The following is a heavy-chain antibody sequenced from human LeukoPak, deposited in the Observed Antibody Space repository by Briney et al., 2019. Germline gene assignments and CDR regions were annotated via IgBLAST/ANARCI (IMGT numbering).Heavy chain of an antibody. J-gene: IGHJ4*02. Sequence: TGRSLRLSCAASGFTFSNYAMNSVRQAPRKGLELVSGIRGSDGSISYGDSVKGRFTISRDNSKNTLYLQMSSLRAEDTAIYYSAKDLDDYYDSSGSENYWGQGALVTVSS. CDR1: GFTFSNYA. D-gene: IGHD3-22*01. V-gene: IGHV3-23*01. CDR3: AKDLDDYYDSSGSENY. CDR2: IRGSDGSI.